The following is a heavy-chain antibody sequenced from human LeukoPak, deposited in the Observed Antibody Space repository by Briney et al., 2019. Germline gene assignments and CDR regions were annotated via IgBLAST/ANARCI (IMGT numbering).Heavy chain of an antibody. CDR2: INHSGRT. Sequence: SETLPLTCAVSGGSLSGSYCTWVRQSPGEGLEWIGEINHSGRTNYNPSLQSRVTISLDTARSQFSLILRSVTAADTAVYYCARDPCSSINCPLRFWGQGTLVTVSS. CDR3: ARDPCSSINCPLRF. D-gene: IGHD2-2*01. CDR1: GGSLSGSY. V-gene: IGHV4-34*01. J-gene: IGHJ4*02.